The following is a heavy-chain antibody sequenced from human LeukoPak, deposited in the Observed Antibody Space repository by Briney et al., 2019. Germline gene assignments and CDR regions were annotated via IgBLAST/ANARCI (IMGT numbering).Heavy chain of an antibody. Sequence: SETLSLTCTVSGGSISSYYWSWIRQPPGKGLEWIGYIYYSGSTNYNPSLKSRVTISVDTSKNQFSLKLGSVTAADTAVYYCARAASVGHIAYCGGDCYPYFDYWGQGTLVTVSS. D-gene: IGHD2-21*02. J-gene: IGHJ4*02. CDR2: IYYSGST. CDR3: ARAASVGHIAYCGGDCYPYFDY. CDR1: GGSISSYY. V-gene: IGHV4-59*01.